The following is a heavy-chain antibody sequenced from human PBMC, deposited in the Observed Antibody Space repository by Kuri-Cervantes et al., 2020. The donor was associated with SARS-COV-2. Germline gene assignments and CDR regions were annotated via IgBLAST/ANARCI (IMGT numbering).Heavy chain of an antibody. V-gene: IGHV1-24*01. CDR3: ARGGGRLRWSRAYYYYMDV. D-gene: IGHD4-23*01. Sequence: ASVKVSCKVSGYTLTELSMHWVRQAPGKGLEWMGGFDPEDGETIYAQKFQGRVTITADESTSTAYMELSSLRSEDTAVYYCARGGGRLRWSRAYYYYMDVWGKGTTVTVSS. J-gene: IGHJ6*03. CDR2: FDPEDGET. CDR1: GYTLTELS.